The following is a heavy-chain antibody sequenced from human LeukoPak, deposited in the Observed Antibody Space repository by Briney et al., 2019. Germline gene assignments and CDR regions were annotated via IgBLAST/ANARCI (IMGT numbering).Heavy chain of an antibody. CDR2: ISGSGGST. V-gene: IGHV3-23*01. CDR3: ATNHDFWTGKLDY. Sequence: GGSLRLSCAASGFTFSSYAMSWVRQAPGKGLEWVSAISGSGGSTFYADSVKGRFTISRDNSNNTLFLQMNSLRAEETAVYYCATNHDFWTGKLDYWGQGALVTVSS. CDR1: GFTFSSYA. D-gene: IGHD3/OR15-3a*01. J-gene: IGHJ4*02.